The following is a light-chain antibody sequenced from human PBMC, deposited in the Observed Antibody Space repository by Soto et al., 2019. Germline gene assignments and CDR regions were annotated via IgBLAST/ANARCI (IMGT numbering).Light chain of an antibody. CDR3: QQFSTYPHA. CDR2: DAS. V-gene: IGKV1-13*02. J-gene: IGKJ4*01. CDR1: QGISSA. Sequence: AIQLTQSPSSLSASVGDRVTITCRASQGISSALAWYQQKPGKPPNLLVYDASSLESGVPSRFSGSGSGTGFTLTISSLQPEDFAAYYCQQFSTYPHAFGGGTKVEIK.